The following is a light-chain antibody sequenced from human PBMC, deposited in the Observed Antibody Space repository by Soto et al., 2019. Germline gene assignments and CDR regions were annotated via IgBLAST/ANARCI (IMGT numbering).Light chain of an antibody. CDR2: DIN. J-gene: IGLJ7*01. CDR3: LLSYSGPSI. Sequence: QAVVTQEPSLTVSPGGTVTLTCGSSTGTVTSGHYPYWFPVKPGQAPRTLIYDINNIHSLTPARFSGSLLGGKAALTLSGAQHEDEADYYCLLSYSGPSIFGRGTQLTVL. V-gene: IGLV7-46*01. CDR1: TGTVTSGHY.